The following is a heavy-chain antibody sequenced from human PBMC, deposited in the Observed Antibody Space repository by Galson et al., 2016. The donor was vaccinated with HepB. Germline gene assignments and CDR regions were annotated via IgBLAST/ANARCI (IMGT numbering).Heavy chain of an antibody. J-gene: IGHJ6*01. Sequence: SLRLSCAASGFTFTSYWIHWVRQVPGEGLVWVSRINSDGSSTHYADSVKGRFTISRDNAKNTVYLQMNSLRVEDTAVYYCARVGVIPYYYYGMDVWDQGTMVIVSS. CDR3: ARVGVIPYYYYGMDV. CDR1: GFTFTSYW. D-gene: IGHD3-10*01. CDR2: INSDGSST. V-gene: IGHV3-74*01.